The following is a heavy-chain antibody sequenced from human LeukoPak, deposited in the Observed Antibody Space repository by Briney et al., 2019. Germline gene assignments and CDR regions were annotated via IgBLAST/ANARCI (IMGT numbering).Heavy chain of an antibody. CDR3: TRVRGSYGYSEFGY. CDR2: IRSKAYGGTT. CDR1: GFTLGVYP. V-gene: IGHV3-49*02. Sequence: GGPLRLSCTASGFTLGVYPMSWVRQAPGKGLVGVGFIRSKAYGGTTEYAASVKGRFTISRDDSKSIAYLQMNSLKTEDTAVYYCTRVRGSYGYSEFGYWGQGTLVTVSS. D-gene: IGHD5-18*01. J-gene: IGHJ4*02.